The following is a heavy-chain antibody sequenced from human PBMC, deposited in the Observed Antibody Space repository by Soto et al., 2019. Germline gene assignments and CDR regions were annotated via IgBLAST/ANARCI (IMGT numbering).Heavy chain of an antibody. V-gene: IGHV4-31*03. CDR2: IYYSGST. CDR1: GGSISSGGYY. Sequence: QVQLQESGPGLVKPSQTLSLTCTVSGGSISSGGYYWSWIRQHPGKGLEWIGYIYYSGSTYYNPSLKGRVTISVETSKNQFSLKLSSVTAADTAVYYCARDRCSSTSCYVGHDAFDIWGQGTMVTVSS. CDR3: ARDRCSSTSCYVGHDAFDI. D-gene: IGHD2-2*01. J-gene: IGHJ3*02.